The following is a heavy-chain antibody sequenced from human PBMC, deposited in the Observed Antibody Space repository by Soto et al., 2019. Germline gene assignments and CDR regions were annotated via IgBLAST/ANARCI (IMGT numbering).Heavy chain of an antibody. V-gene: IGHV1-2*02. CDR3: AREKAAAVDDAFDI. D-gene: IGHD6-13*01. Sequence: QVQLVQSGAEVKKPGASVKVSCKASGYTFTDYYKHWVRQAPGQGLEWMGWINPNSGGTNYAQKFQGRVTMTRDTSISTAYMELSRLRSDDTAVYYCAREKAAAVDDAFDIWAKGQWSPSLQ. J-gene: IGHJ3*02. CDR1: GYTFTDYY. CDR2: INPNSGGT.